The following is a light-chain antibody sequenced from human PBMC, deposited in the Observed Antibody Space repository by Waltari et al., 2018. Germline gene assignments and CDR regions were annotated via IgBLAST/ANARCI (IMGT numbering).Light chain of an antibody. CDR2: DDS. J-gene: IGLJ3*02. CDR3: QVWDSDTDNRV. V-gene: IGLV3-21*02. Sequence: FVLTQPPSVSVAPGQTASIFCSGKHIGSTSVHWYQQRPGQAPVLVVYDDSDRPSGIPERFSGSNSGNTATLTISGVEAGDEADYYCQVWDSDTDNRVFGGGTKVTVL. CDR1: HIGSTS.